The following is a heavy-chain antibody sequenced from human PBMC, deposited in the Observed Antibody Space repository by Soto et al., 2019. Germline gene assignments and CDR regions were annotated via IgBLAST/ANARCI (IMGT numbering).Heavy chain of an antibody. V-gene: IGHV4-59*01. D-gene: IGHD3-9*01. CDR2: IYYSGNT. Sequence: SETLSLTCTVSGGSISSYYWSWIRQPPGKGLEWIGYIYYSGNTNYNPSLKSRVTISADRSKNQFSLKLSSVTAADTAVYYCARGYFNALAGYYMDAWSQGTTVTLSS. J-gene: IGHJ6*02. CDR3: ARGYFNALAGYYMDA. CDR1: GGSISSYY.